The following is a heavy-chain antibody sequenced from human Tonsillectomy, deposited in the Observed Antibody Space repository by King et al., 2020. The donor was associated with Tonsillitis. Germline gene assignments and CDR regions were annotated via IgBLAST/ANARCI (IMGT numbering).Heavy chain of an antibody. J-gene: IGHJ4*02. V-gene: IGHV3-30*18. CDR2: ISYDGSNK. Sequence: VQLVKSGGGVVQPGRSLRLSCAASGFTFSSYGMHWVRQAPGKGLEWVAVISYDGSNKYYADSVKGRFTISRDNSKNTLYLQMNSLRAEDTAVYYCAKDEVVVVPAAMPAYFDYWGQGTLVTVSS. D-gene: IGHD2-2*01. CDR3: AKDEVVVVPAAMPAYFDY. CDR1: GFTFSSYG.